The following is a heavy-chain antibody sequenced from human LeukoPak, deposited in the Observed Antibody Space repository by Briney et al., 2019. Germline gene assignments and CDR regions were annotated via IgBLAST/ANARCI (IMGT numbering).Heavy chain of an antibody. Sequence: ASVTVSCKASGYTFTGYYMHWVRQAPRQGLEQMGWINPNSCGTNYEQKFQGRVIMTRDSPISTAYMELSRLRFVDTAVYYCARHMTTANNWFDPWGQGTLVTVSS. CDR1: GYTFTGYY. D-gene: IGHD4-17*01. V-gene: IGHV1-2*02. J-gene: IGHJ5*02. CDR2: INPNSCGT. CDR3: ARHMTTANNWFDP.